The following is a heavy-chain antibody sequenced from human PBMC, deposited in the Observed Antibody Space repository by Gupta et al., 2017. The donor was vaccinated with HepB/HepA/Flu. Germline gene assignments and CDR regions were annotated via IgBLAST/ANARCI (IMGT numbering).Heavy chain of an antibody. J-gene: IGHJ3*02. CDR1: GGSIRRGGYY. CDR3: ARRKGQLEVYAFDI. CDR2: IVYSAHGGST. D-gene: IGHD5-24*01. Sequence: QVHLQESGPRLVKPSQTLSLTCIVPGGSIRRGGYYWSWIRQHPGKGLEWIGYIVYSAHGGSTYYNPSLKSRVTISLDTSKNQFALNLSSVTAADTAMYYCARRKGQLEVYAFDIGGQGTMVTVSS. V-gene: IGHV4-31*03.